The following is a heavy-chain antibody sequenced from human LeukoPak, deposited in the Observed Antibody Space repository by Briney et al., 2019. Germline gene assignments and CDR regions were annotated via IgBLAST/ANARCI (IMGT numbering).Heavy chain of an antibody. CDR2: INPSGGST. D-gene: IGHD1-1*01. CDR3: ARDPVRGTVFDY. Sequence: ASVKVSCKASGYTFTSYYMHWVRQAPGQGLEWMGIINPSGGSTSYAQKFQGRVTMTRDTSTSTVYMELSILRSEDTAVYYCARDPVRGTVFDYWGQGTLVTVSS. V-gene: IGHV1-46*01. J-gene: IGHJ4*02. CDR1: GYTFTSYY.